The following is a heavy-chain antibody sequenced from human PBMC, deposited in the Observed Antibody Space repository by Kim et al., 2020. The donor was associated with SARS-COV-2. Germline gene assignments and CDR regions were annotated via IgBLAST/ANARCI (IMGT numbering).Heavy chain of an antibody. V-gene: IGHV4-39*01. Sequence: YNPSRKSRVPISVDTSKNQVSLKQSSVTAADAAVYYWARPYSSSPGWFDPWGQGTLVTVSS. J-gene: IGHJ5*02. CDR3: ARPYSSSPGWFDP. D-gene: IGHD6-6*01.